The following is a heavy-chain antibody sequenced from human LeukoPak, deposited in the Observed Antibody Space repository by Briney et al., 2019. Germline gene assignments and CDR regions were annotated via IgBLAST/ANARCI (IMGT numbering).Heavy chain of an antibody. V-gene: IGHV3-30*02. Sequence: GGSLRLSCAASGFTFSSYGMHWVRQAPGKGLEWVAFIRYDGSNKYYADSVKGRFTISRDNSKNTLYLQMNSLRAEDTAVYYCANSHVGATKGRDYWGQGTLVTVSS. D-gene: IGHD1-26*01. CDR2: IRYDGSNK. J-gene: IGHJ4*02. CDR3: ANSHVGATKGRDY. CDR1: GFTFSSYG.